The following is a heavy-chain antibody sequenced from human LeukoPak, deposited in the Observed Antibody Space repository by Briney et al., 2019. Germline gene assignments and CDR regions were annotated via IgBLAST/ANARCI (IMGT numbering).Heavy chain of an antibody. Sequence: ASVKVSCKASGGTFSSYAISWVRQAPGQGLEWMGGIIPIFGTANYAQKFQGRVTITADESTSTAYMELSSLRSEDTAVYYCARGGFATYYFDYWGQGTLDTVSS. CDR2: IIPIFGTA. D-gene: IGHD3-22*01. V-gene: IGHV1-69*13. J-gene: IGHJ4*02. CDR3: ARGGFATYYFDY. CDR1: GGTFSSYA.